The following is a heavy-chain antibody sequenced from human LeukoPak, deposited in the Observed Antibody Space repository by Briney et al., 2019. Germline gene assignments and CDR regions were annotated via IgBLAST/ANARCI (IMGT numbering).Heavy chain of an antibody. V-gene: IGHV4-38-2*02. Sequence: SETLSLTCTVSGYSISSGYYWGWIRQPPGKGLKWIGSISHSGSTYYNPSLKSRVTISVDTSKNQFSLKLSSVTAADTAVYYCARGHSSSWSRGVFDPWGQGTLVTVSS. CDR2: ISHSGST. D-gene: IGHD6-13*01. J-gene: IGHJ5*02. CDR3: ARGHSSSWSRGVFDP. CDR1: GYSISSGYY.